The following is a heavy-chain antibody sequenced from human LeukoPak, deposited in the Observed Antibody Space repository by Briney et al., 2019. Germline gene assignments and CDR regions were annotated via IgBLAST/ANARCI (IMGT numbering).Heavy chain of an antibody. V-gene: IGHV3-74*01. J-gene: IGHJ5*02. CDR3: ARDNYVGFFDP. Sequence: GGSLRPSCAPSEFTSRTSGLPWVAKPPGKGREWVSRINTDATVINYADSVKGRFTISRDSARNTLYLQMDSLRVEDTAVYFCARDNYVGFFDPWGQGTLVTVSS. CDR2: INTDATVI. CDR1: EFTSRTSG. D-gene: IGHD3-3*02.